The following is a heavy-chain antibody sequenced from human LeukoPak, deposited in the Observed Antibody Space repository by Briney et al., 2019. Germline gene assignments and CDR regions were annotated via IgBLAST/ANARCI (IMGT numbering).Heavy chain of an antibody. D-gene: IGHD1-7*01. CDR3: AASGPVGGNWYSTDF. J-gene: IGHJ4*02. CDR1: GFTFSTYG. V-gene: IGHV3-30*02. CDR2: TRYDGVNK. Sequence: GGSLTLSCAASGFTFSTYGMNWVRQAPGKGLEWVTFTRYDGVNKYYADSVKGRFTISRDNSKSTLYLQMNSLRTEDTAVYYCAASGPVGGNWYSTDFWGQGTLVTVSS.